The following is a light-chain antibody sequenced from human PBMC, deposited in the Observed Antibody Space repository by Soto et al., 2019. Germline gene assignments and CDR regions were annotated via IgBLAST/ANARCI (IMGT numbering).Light chain of an antibody. Sequence: EIVLTQSPGTLSLSPGERATLSCRASQSVDSSFLGWYQQKPGQAPRLLIYGASSRATAIPDRFSGSGSGTEFTLTISSLQPNDSATYYCQQYTTYWTFGQGTKVDIK. CDR3: QQYTTYWT. J-gene: IGKJ1*01. CDR1: QSVDSSF. CDR2: GAS. V-gene: IGKV3-20*01.